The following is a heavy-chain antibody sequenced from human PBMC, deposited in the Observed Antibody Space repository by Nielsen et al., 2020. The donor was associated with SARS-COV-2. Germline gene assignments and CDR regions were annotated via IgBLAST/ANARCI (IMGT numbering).Heavy chain of an antibody. V-gene: IGHV1-46*01. CDR1: GYTFTNNY. CDR2: IHPTNVGT. J-gene: IGHJ4*02. D-gene: IGHD3-22*01. Sequence: ASVNVSCKASGYTFTNNYMHWVRQAPGQGLEWMGLIHPTNVGTTYAQKFQGRVTMNRDQSTSTVYMELSSLRSDDTAVYYCARDSSGTYRRVDYWGQGTLVTVSS. CDR3: ARDSSGTYRRVDY.